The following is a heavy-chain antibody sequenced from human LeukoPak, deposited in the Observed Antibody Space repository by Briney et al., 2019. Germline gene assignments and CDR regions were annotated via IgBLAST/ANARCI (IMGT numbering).Heavy chain of an antibody. D-gene: IGHD6-19*01. J-gene: IGHJ4*02. Sequence: GGSLKLSCETSGLSVSSNCMSWVRQAPGKGLECTRDGADSMKGRFTISRDNSKNTLYLQMNSLRAEDTAVYYCAKDAAVAGPFDYWGQGTLVTVSS. V-gene: IGHV3-53*01. CDR1: GLSVSSNC. CDR3: AKDAAVAGPFDY. CDR2: TR.